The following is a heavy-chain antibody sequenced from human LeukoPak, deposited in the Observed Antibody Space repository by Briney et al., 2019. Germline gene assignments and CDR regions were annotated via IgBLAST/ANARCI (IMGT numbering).Heavy chain of an antibody. CDR2: IYTSGST. CDR3: ARDLGFYYDSSGYYHHDAFDI. CDR1: GGSISSGSYY. J-gene: IGHJ3*02. Sequence: SETLSLTCTVSGGSISSGSYYWSWIRQPAGKGLEWIGRIYTSGSTNYNPSLKSRVTISVDTSKNQFSLKLSSVTAADTAVYYCARDLGFYYDSSGYYHHDAFDIWGQGTMATVSS. V-gene: IGHV4-61*02. D-gene: IGHD3-22*01.